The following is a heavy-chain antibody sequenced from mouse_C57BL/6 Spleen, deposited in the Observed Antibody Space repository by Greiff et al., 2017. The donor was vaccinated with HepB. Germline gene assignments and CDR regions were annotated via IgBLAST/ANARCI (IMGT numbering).Heavy chain of an antibody. J-gene: IGHJ4*01. CDR2: ISSGSSTI. V-gene: IGHV5-17*01. Sequence: EVQVVESGGGLVKPGGSLKLSCAASGFTFSDYGMHWVRQAPEKGLEWVAYISSGSSTIYYEDTVKGRFTISRDNAKNNLFLQMTSLRSEDTAMYYCARGGSKNVYYAMDYWGQGTSVTVSS. CDR3: ARGGSKNVYYAMDY. CDR1: GFTFSDYG. D-gene: IGHD1-1*01.